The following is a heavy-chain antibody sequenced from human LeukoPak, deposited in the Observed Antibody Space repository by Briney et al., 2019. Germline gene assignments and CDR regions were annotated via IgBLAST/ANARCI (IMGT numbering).Heavy chain of an antibody. J-gene: IGHJ5*02. CDR1: GYTFTSYA. CDR2: INAGNGNT. Sequence: GASVKVSCKASGYTFTSYAMHWVRQAPGQRLEWMGWINAGNGNTKYSQKFQGRVTITRDTSASTAYMELSSLRSEDTAVYYCARDSRRTGYSYGANWFDPWGQGTLVTVSS. D-gene: IGHD5-18*01. CDR3: ARDSRRTGYSYGANWFDP. V-gene: IGHV1-3*01.